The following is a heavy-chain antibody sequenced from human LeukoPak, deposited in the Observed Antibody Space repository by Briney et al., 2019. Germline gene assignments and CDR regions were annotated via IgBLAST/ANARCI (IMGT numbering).Heavy chain of an antibody. V-gene: IGHV4-59*08. Sequence: PSETLSLTCTASGGSISSYYWSWIRQPPGKGLEWIGYIYYSGNTNYNPSLTSRITISVDTSKNQFSLILSSLTAADTAVYYCARHRGKGFDYWGQGILVTVSS. CDR1: GGSISSYY. CDR2: IYYSGNT. CDR3: ARHRGKGFDY. J-gene: IGHJ4*02. D-gene: IGHD3-10*01.